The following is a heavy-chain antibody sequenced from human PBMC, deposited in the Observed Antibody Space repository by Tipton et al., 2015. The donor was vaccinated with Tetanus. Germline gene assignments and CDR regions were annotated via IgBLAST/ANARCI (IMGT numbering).Heavy chain of an antibody. Sequence: QLVQSGGKVKKPGESLKISCKGSGYIFTNYWIGWVRQKPGKGLEWMGIIYLGDSDTRYSPSFQGQVTISVDESINTAYLQWSSLKASDTSMFYCARAHCSDGVCNFDFWGQGALVTVAS. CDR2: IYLGDSDT. V-gene: IGHV5-51*01. CDR3: ARAHCSDGVCNFDF. D-gene: IGHD2-15*01. J-gene: IGHJ4*02. CDR1: GYIFTNYW.